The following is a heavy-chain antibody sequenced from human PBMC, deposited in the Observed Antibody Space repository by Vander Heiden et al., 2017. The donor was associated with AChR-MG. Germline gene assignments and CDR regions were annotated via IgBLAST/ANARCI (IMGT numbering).Heavy chain of an antibody. CDR3: ARRGYYDGTSYYYY. D-gene: IGHD3-22*01. V-gene: IGHV4-34*01. CDR1: GGSFSSPY. J-gene: IGHJ4*02. CDR2: INHTGST. Sequence: QVPLQQWGAGLLKPSETLSLTCGVSGGSFSSPYWTWLRQTPGKGLEWIGEINHTGSTNRNPSLERRVTLSIDTSKKQFSLKLSSVTAADTAVYFCARRGYYDGTSYYYYWGQGTLVTVSS.